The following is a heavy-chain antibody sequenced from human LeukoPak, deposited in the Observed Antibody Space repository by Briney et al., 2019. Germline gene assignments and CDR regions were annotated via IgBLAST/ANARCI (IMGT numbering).Heavy chain of an antibody. J-gene: IGHJ5*02. V-gene: IGHV1-46*01. CDR3: ARDGDEYCSSTSCYSNWFDP. CDR1: GYTFTSYY. D-gene: IGHD2-2*01. Sequence: ASVKVSCKASGYTFTSYYMHWVRQAPGQGLEWMGIINPSGGSTSYAQKFQGRVTMTRDTSTSTAYMELSSLRSEDTAVYYCARDGDEYCSSTSCYSNWFDPWGQGTLVTVSS. CDR2: INPSGGST.